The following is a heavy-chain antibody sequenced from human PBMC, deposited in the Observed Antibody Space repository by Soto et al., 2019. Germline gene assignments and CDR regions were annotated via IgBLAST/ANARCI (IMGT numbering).Heavy chain of an antibody. CDR2: IYHRWST. D-gene: IGHD6-13*01. V-gene: IGHV4-4*02. CDR3: ARGSFKYSSSWYYFDY. J-gene: IGHJ4*02. Sequence: QVQLQESGPGLVKPSGTLSLTCAVSGGSISSSNWWSWVRQPPGKGLEWSGEIYHRWSTNYNPSLKSRVTISVDKSKNQFSLKLSSVTAADTAVYYCARGSFKYSSSWYYFDYWGQGTLVTVSS. CDR1: GGSISSSNW.